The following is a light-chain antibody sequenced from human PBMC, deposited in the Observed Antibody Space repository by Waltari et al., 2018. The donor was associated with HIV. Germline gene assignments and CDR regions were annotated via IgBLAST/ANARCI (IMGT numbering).Light chain of an antibody. CDR2: KAS. CDR3: QQYDNYSYT. J-gene: IGKJ2*01. Sequence: DIQMTQSPSTLSASVGDRVTITCRASQSISSWLAWYPQKPGKAPKLLIYKASSLESGVPSRFSGSGSGTEFTLTISSLQPDDFATYYCQQYDNYSYTFGQGTKLEIK. V-gene: IGKV1-5*03. CDR1: QSISSW.